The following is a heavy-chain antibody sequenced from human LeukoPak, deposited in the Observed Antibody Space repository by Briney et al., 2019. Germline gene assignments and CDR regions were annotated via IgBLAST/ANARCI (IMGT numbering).Heavy chain of an antibody. Sequence: GESLKISCKASGYSFSTYWIGWVRQMPGKGLEWMGIIYPDDSDTIYSPSFQGQVTISADKSINTAYLQWSSLKASDTAMYYCARQGGGYTSGDFDYWGQGTLVTVSS. J-gene: IGHJ4*02. CDR2: IYPDDSDT. CDR1: GYSFSTYW. V-gene: IGHV5-51*01. CDR3: ARQGGGYTSGDFDY. D-gene: IGHD5-18*01.